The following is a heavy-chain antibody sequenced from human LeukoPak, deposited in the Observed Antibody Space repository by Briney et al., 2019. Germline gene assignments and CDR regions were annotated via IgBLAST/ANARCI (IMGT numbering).Heavy chain of an antibody. Sequence: PSETLSLTCSISGGSISTYYWSWIRQPPGKGLEWVGNIYTSASTNYTPSLKSPVTISVDTSSNQFSLKLGSVTAADTAVYYCARQAPPTYCSSSSCYYFDYWGQGPWSPSPQ. J-gene: IGHJ4*02. V-gene: IGHV4-4*09. CDR2: IYTSAST. CDR3: ARQAPPTYCSSSSCYYFDY. D-gene: IGHD2-2*01. CDR1: GGSISTYY.